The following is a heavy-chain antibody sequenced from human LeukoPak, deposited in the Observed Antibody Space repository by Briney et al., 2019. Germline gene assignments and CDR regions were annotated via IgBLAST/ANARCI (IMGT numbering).Heavy chain of an antibody. CDR2: INPNSGGT. J-gene: IGHJ4*02. CDR3: ARWVTVTTFGDY. Sequence: ASVKVSRKASGYTFTGYYMHWVRQAPGQGLEWMGRINPNSGGTNYAQKFQGRVTMTRDTSISTAYMELSRLRSDDTAVYYCARWVTVTTFGDYWGQGTLVTVSS. V-gene: IGHV1-2*06. CDR1: GYTFTGYY. D-gene: IGHD4-17*01.